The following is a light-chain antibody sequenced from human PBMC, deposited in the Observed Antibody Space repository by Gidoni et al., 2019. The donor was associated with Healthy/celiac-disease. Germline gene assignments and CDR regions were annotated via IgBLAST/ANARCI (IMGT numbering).Light chain of an antibody. Sequence: DIQMTQSPSTLSASVSDRVTITCRASQSINSWLSWYQQKPGKAPKLLIYKASSLESGVPSRFSGSGSGTELTLTISRLQTDDFATYYCQQYNSYPLTFGGGTKVEIK. V-gene: IGKV1-5*03. CDR1: QSINSW. CDR3: QQYNSYPLT. J-gene: IGKJ4*01. CDR2: KAS.